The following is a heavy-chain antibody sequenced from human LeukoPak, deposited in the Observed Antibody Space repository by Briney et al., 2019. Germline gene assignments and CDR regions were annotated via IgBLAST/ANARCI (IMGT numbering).Heavy chain of an antibody. CDR1: GFTFSSYA. J-gene: IGHJ4*02. Sequence: PGGSLRLSCAASGFTFSSYAMSWVRQAPGKGLEWVANIKQDGSEKYYVDSVMGRFTISRDNAKNSLSLQMNSLRAEDTAVYFCARSWGLTITSCHDYWGQGTLVTVSS. V-gene: IGHV3-7*01. CDR3: ARSWGLTITSCHDY. D-gene: IGHD2-2*01. CDR2: IKQDGSEK.